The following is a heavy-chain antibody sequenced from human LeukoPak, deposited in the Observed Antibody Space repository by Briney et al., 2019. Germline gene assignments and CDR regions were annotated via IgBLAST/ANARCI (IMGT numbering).Heavy chain of an antibody. V-gene: IGHV3-30-3*01. Sequence: GRSLRLSCAASGFTFSSYAMHWVRQAPGKGLEWVAVISYDGSNKYYADSVKGRFTISRDNSKNTLYLQMNSLRAEDTAVYYCARDPGGYCSSTSCYRAHFDYWGQGTLVTASS. D-gene: IGHD2-2*01. CDR1: GFTFSSYA. CDR2: ISYDGSNK. J-gene: IGHJ4*02. CDR3: ARDPGGYCSSTSCYRAHFDY.